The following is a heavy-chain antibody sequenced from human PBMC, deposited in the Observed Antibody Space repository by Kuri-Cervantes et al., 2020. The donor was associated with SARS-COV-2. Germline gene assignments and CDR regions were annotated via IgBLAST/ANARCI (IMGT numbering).Heavy chain of an antibody. V-gene: IGHV4-30-4*08. J-gene: IGHJ6*03. CDR3: ASIKSYYYYMDV. CDR2: IYYRVGT. Sequence: SQTLSLTCAVYGGSFCGYYWSWIRQPPGKGLGWIGYIYYRVGTYSNPYLKSRVTISLDTSKIQFSQKLSSVSAADAAVYYRASIKSYYYYMDVWGKGTTVTVSS. CDR1: GGSFCGYY.